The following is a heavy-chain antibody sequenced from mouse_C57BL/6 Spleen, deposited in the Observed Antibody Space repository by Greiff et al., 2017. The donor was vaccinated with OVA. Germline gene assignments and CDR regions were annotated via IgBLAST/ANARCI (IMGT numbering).Heavy chain of an antibody. CDR3: ARGVITTVLGDY. J-gene: IGHJ2*01. Sequence: VQLQQPGAELVKPGASVKLSCKASGYTFTSYWMQWVKQRPGQGLEWIGEIGPSDSHHNYNQKLKGKATLTVDTSSSTAYLQHSCLTSEDSAVYYCARGVITTVLGDYWGQGTTLTVSS. V-gene: IGHV1-50*01. CDR1: GYTFTSYW. CDR2: IGPSDSHH. D-gene: IGHD1-1*01.